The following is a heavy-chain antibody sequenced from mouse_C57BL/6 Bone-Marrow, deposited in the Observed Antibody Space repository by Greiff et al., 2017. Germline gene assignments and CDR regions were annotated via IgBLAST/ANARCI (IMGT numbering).Heavy chain of an antibody. Sequence: QVQLQQSGPGLVQPSQSLSITCTVSGFSFTSYGVHWVRQSPGKGLEWLGVIWSGGSTDYNAAFISRLGISKDNSKSHVFFKRNSLQAYDTAIYYCARNIYYYGSSLDYWGQGTTLTVSS. CDR1: GFSFTSYG. CDR2: IWSGGST. D-gene: IGHD1-1*01. CDR3: ARNIYYYGSSLDY. J-gene: IGHJ2*01. V-gene: IGHV2-2*01.